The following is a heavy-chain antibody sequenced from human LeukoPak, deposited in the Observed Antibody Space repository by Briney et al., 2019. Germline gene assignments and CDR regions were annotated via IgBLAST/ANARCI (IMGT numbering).Heavy chain of an antibody. V-gene: IGHV4-59*08. CDR3: ARRVTGRGTFYFDY. CDR2: IYYSGNT. Sequence: SETLSLTCTVSGGSISTYYWTWIRQPPGKGLEWIGYIYYSGNTNYNPALKSRVTISLDTSRNQFSLKLNSVTAADTAVYYCARRVTGRGTFYFDYWGQGSLVIVSS. CDR1: GGSISTYY. J-gene: IGHJ4*02. D-gene: IGHD3-16*01.